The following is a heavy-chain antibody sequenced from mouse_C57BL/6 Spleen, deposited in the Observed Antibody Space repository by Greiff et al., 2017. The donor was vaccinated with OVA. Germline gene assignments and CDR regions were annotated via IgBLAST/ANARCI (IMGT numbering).Heavy chain of an antibody. CDR2: IWSGGST. CDR1: GFSLTSYG. V-gene: IGHV2-4*01. J-gene: IGHJ4*01. CDR3: ARGDPYAMDY. Sequence: VMLVESGPGLVQPSQSLSITCTVSGFSLTSYGVHWVRQPPGKGLEWLGVIWSGGSTDYNAAFISRLSISKDNSKSQVYFKMSSLQADDTAIYYCARGDPYAMDYWGQGTSVTVSS.